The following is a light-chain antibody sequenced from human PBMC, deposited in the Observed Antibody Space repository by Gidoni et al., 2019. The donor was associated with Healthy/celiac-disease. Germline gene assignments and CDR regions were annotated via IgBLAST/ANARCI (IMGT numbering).Light chain of an antibody. CDR3: QQYNNWPPKYT. CDR2: GAS. J-gene: IGKJ2*01. CDR1: QSVSSN. V-gene: IGKV3-15*01. Sequence: EIVMTQSPATLSVSPEERATLSCRASQSVSSNVAWYQQKPGQAPRLLIYGASTRATGIPARFSGSGSGTEFTLTISSLQSEDFAVYYCQQYNNWPPKYTFGQGTKLEIK.